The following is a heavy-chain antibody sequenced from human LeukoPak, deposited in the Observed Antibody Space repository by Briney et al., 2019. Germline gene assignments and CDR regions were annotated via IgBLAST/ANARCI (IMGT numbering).Heavy chain of an antibody. Sequence: GASVKVSCTSFGFTFTNYLLHWVRQAPGQGLEWVGRIAPSVDTTDYAQKFRGRVTMTRDTSTSTVYMELSSLRSDDTAIYYCVREESGGYFDNWGQGTLVTVSS. D-gene: IGHD2-8*02. CDR2: IAPSVDTT. J-gene: IGHJ4*02. V-gene: IGHV1-46*01. CDR3: VREESGGYFDN. CDR1: GFTFTNYL.